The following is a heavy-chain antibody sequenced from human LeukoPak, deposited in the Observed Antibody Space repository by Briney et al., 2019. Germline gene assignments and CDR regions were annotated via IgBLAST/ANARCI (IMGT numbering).Heavy chain of an antibody. D-gene: IGHD4-17*01. CDR3: ARVTVTYAFDY. Sequence: SETLSLTCTVSGGSISSYYWSWIRQPPGKGLEWIGYIYYSGSTNYNPSLKSRVTISVDTSKNQFSLKLSSVTAADTAVYYCARVTVTYAFDYWGQGTLVTVSS. CDR2: IYYSGST. CDR1: GGSISSYY. V-gene: IGHV4-59*01. J-gene: IGHJ4*02.